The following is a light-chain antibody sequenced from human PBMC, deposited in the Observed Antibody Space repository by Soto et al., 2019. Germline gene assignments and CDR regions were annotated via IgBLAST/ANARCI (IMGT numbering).Light chain of an antibody. J-gene: IGKJ4*01. Sequence: DIQMTQSPSSVSASVGDRVTITCRASQGISSLLAWYQQKPGKSPNLLIHTASSLQSGVPSRFSGNGSETAFTLTISSLQPEEFATYYCQQANSFPLTFGGGNKVEIK. V-gene: IGKV1-12*01. CDR2: TAS. CDR1: QGISSL. CDR3: QQANSFPLT.